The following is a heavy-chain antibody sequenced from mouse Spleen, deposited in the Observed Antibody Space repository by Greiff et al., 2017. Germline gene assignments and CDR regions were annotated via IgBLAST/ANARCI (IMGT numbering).Heavy chain of an antibody. V-gene: IGHV5-12*01. D-gene: IGHD2-14*01. CDR3: AIRRYDVKYAMDY. CDR2: ICTGGGST. CDR1: GFTFTDYY. J-gene: IGHJ4*01. Sequence: EVQLVESGAGLVQPGGSLNISCAASGFTFTDYYMYWVRQTPGKGLEWVAYICTGGGSTYYPDPVTGRFTITRDHHNNTLYLQISRLKSEETSMYYWAIRRYDVKYAMDYWGQGTSVTVSS.